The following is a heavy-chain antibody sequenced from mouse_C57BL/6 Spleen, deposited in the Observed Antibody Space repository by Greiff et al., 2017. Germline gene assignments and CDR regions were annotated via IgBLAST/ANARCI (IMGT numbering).Heavy chain of an antibody. CDR3: AREDSNYSFAY. CDR1: GYTFTDYY. Sequence: VQLQQSGPVLVKPGASVKMSCKASGYTFTDYYMNWVKQSHGKSLEWIGVINPYNGGTSYNQKFKGKATLTVDKSSSTAYMELNSLTSEDSAVYYCAREDSNYSFAYWGQGTLVTVSA. D-gene: IGHD2-5*01. V-gene: IGHV1-19*01. J-gene: IGHJ3*01. CDR2: INPYNGGT.